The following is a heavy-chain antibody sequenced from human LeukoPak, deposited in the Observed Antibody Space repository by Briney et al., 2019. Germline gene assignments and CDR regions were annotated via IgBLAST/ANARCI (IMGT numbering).Heavy chain of an antibody. CDR3: ARDSLDAVVVYFDY. CDR2: IYSGGNT. J-gene: IGHJ4*02. Sequence: GGSLRLSCTVSGFTVSSNSMSWVRQAPGKGLEWVSFIYSGGNTHYSDSVKGRFTISRDNAKNSLYLQMNSLRAEDTAVYYCARDSLDAVVVYFDYWGQGTLVTVSS. D-gene: IGHD2-15*01. CDR1: GFTVSSNS. V-gene: IGHV3-53*01.